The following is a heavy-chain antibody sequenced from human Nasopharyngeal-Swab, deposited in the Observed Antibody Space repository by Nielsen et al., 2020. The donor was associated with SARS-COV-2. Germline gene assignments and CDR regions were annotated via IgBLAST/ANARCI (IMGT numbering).Heavy chain of an antibody. D-gene: IGHD6-19*01. CDR1: GFTFSSYG. CDR3: AKEGIAVAAGSWFDP. J-gene: IGHJ5*02. Sequence: GESLKISCAASGFTFSSYGMHWVRQAPGKGLEWVAVIWYDGSNKYYADSVKGRFTISRDNSKNTLYLQMNSLRAEDTAVYYCAKEGIAVAAGSWFDPWGQGTLVTVSS. CDR2: IWYDGSNK. V-gene: IGHV3-30*02.